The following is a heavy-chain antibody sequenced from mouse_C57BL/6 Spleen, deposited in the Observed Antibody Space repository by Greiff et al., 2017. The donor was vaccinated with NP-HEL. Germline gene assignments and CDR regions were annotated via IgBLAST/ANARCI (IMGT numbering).Heavy chain of an antibody. CDR3: ARDHYGNHLYYFDY. Sequence: EVKVVESGGGLVKPGGSLKLSCAASGFTFSSYAMSWVRQTPEKRLEWVATISDGGSYTYYPDNVKGRFTISRDNAKNNLYLQMSHLKSEDTAMYYCARDHYGNHLYYFDYWGQGTTLTVSS. J-gene: IGHJ2*01. CDR1: GFTFSSYA. V-gene: IGHV5-4*01. D-gene: IGHD2-1*01. CDR2: ISDGGSYT.